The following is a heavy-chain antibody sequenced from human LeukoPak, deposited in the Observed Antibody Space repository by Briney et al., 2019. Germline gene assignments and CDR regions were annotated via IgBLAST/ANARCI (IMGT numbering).Heavy chain of an antibody. D-gene: IGHD2-15*01. CDR3: ARDAVVAATVDY. CDR1: GGSFSGYH. CDR2: INHSGST. J-gene: IGHJ4*02. V-gene: IGHV4-34*01. Sequence: SETLSLTCAVYGGSFSGYHWSWIRQPPGKGLEWIGEINHSGSTNYNPSLKSRVTISVDTSKNQFSLKLSSVTAADTAVYYCARDAVVAATVDYWGQGTLVTVSS.